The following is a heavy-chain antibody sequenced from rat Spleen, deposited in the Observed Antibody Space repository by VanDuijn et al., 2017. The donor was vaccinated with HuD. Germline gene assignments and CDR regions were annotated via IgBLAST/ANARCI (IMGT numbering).Heavy chain of an antibody. CDR1: GFSLSNYG. CDR3: TRSYGGYTQHWFAY. Sequence: QVQLKESGPGLVQPSQTLSLTCTVSGFSLSNYGLIWVRQPPGKGLEWMGRIRYKGDTTYNSVLKSRLSFSRDTSKNQVFLKMNSLQTDDTAFYFCTRSYGGYTQHWFAYWGQGTLVTVSS. D-gene: IGHD1-11*01. CDR2: IRYKGDT. V-gene: IGHV2-63*01. J-gene: IGHJ3*01.